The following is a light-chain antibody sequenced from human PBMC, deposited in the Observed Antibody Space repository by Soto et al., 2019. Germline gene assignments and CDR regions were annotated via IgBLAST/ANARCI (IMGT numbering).Light chain of an antibody. CDR3: QQYRDSRT. V-gene: IGKV3-20*01. Sequence: EIVLTQSPGTLSLSPGERATLSCRASQSFSHNYLAWYQQKPGQAPRLLIYGASSRATGIPDRFSGSGSGTDFTLTISRLEPEDFAVYYCQQYRDSRTFGQGTKVDIK. CDR2: GAS. J-gene: IGKJ1*01. CDR1: QSFSHNY.